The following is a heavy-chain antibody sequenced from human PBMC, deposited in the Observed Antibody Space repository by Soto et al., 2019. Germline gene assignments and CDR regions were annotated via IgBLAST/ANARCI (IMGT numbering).Heavy chain of an antibody. CDR1: VFTFKTYG. CDR2: ISFDGNNK. Sequence: VGSLRLSCVASVFTFKTYGMHWVGQSPGKGLEWVAVISFDGNNKYYVDSVKGRFTISRDNSKNTLYLRMNSLRAEDTAVYYCAKRNYENFPPCECWGQGTLVTVSS. D-gene: IGHD3-3*01. V-gene: IGHV3-30*18. J-gene: IGHJ4*02. CDR3: AKRNYENFPPCEC.